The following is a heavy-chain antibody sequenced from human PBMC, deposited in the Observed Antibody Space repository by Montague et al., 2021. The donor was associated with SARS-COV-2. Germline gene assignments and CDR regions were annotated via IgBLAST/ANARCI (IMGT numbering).Heavy chain of an antibody. Sequence: SVKVSCKASGYPFNNYGITWVRQAPGRGLEWVAYISTHNGNTNYAQKVQGRVTLTTDTSTRTVYLELRSLRSDDTSVYFCTRARWSNPVVNEHWGQGTLVTVSS. CDR3: TRARWSNPVVNEH. CDR2: ISTHNGNT. J-gene: IGHJ4*02. CDR1: GYPFNNYG. D-gene: IGHD4-23*01. V-gene: IGHV1-18*01.